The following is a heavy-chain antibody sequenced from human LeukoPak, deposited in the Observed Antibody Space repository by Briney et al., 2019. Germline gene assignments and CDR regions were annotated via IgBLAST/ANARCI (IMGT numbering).Heavy chain of an antibody. V-gene: IGHV3-48*02. CDR1: GFTFSSYS. CDR2: ISSSSSTT. D-gene: IGHD4-17*01. Sequence: GGSLRPSCAASGFTFSSYSMNWVRQAPGKGLEWVSYISSSSSTTYYADSVKGRFTIYRDTAKNSLYLQMNSLRDEDTAVYYCARETVGMDVWGQGTTVTVSS. CDR3: ARETVGMDV. J-gene: IGHJ6*02.